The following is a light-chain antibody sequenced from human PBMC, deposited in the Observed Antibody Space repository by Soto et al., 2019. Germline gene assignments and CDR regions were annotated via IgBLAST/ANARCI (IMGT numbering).Light chain of an antibody. CDR2: DVT. V-gene: IGLV2-11*01. Sequence: QSVLTQPRSVSGSPGQSVAISCTGTSSDVGASNSVSWYQHHPGRAPKLMIYDVTKRPPGVPDRFSGSKSGNTASLTISGLQAGDEAHYYCRSNGGSYTVVFGGGTKLTVL. CDR3: RSNGGSYTVV. J-gene: IGLJ3*02. CDR1: SSDVGASNS.